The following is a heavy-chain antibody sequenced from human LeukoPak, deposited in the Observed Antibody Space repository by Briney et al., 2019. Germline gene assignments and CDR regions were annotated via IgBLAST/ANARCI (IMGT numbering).Heavy chain of an antibody. CDR1: GVTFSSSG. J-gene: IGHJ6*02. CDR2: ISYDGSNK. D-gene: IGHD2-15*01. CDR3: AKDLRRGYCSGGSCYYGMDV. Sequence: GGSLRLSCAASGVTFSSSGMHWVRQAPGKGLEWVAVISYDGSNKYYADSVKGRFTISRDNSKNTLYLQMNSLRAEDTAVYYCAKDLRRGYCSGGSCYYGMDVWGQGTTVTVSS. V-gene: IGHV3-30*18.